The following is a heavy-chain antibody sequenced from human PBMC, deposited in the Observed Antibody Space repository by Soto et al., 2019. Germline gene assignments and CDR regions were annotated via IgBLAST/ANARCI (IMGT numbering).Heavy chain of an antibody. CDR2: IIPIFGTP. CDR1: GGIFSTYA. Sequence: QVQLVQSGAEVKKPGSSVKVSCKASGGIFSTYAISWLRQAPGXXLEWMGGIIPIFGTPNYAQRFQGRVTITADESTSTAYMELSRLRSEDTAVYYCARDRDDYGSGNYYNRIDFWGQGTLVTVSS. D-gene: IGHD3-10*01. J-gene: IGHJ4*02. V-gene: IGHV1-69*01. CDR3: ARDRDDYGSGNYYNRIDF.